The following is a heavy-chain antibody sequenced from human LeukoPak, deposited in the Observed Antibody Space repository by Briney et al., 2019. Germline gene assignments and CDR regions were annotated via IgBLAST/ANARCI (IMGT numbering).Heavy chain of an antibody. CDR1: GGTFSRYA. V-gene: IGHV1-69*04. D-gene: IGHD1-7*01. CDR3: AREGLDGTTQIYYYGMDV. J-gene: IGHJ6*02. Sequence: SVKVSCKASGGTFSRYAFSWVRQAPGQGLEWMGRIIPTLGIANYAQTFQDRVTITADKSTSTAYMELSSLRFEDTAVYYCAREGLDGTTQIYYYGMDVWGQGTTVTVSS. CDR2: IIPTLGIA.